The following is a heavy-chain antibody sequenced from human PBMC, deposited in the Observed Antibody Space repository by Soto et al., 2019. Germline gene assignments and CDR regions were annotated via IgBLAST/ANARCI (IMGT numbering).Heavy chain of an antibody. Sequence: QVQLVESGGGVVQPGRSLRLSCAVSGFTVSPYGMHWVRQAPGKGLEWVAVISRDGGNKYYADSVKGRFTISRDNSRNTLFLEMNSLRGDDMAVYYCTGEVASGYWGQGTLVTVSS. D-gene: IGHD2-8*02. CDR3: TGEVASGY. V-gene: IGHV3-30*03. CDR1: GFTVSPYG. CDR2: ISRDGGNK. J-gene: IGHJ4*02.